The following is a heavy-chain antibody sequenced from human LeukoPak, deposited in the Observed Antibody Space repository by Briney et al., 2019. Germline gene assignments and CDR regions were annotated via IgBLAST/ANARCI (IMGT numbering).Heavy chain of an antibody. CDR1: GGSISSSSYY. Sequence: SETLSLTRTVSGGSISSSSYYWGWIRQPPGKGREWIGSIYYSGSTYYNPSLKSRVTISVDTSKNQFSLKLSSVTAADTAVYYCARQLTYYYGSSGYYFFDYWGQGTLVTVSS. V-gene: IGHV4-39*01. CDR3: ARQLTYYYGSSGYYFFDY. CDR2: IYYSGST. D-gene: IGHD3-22*01. J-gene: IGHJ4*02.